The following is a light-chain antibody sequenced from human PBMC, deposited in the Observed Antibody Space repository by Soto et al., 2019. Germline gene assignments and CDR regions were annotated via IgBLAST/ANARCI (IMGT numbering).Light chain of an antibody. CDR3: QKCKVAPFT. Sequence: DIQMTQSPSSLSAFVGDRVTITCQASQDIGNFLAWYQQKPGKVPKLLIYAASTLQSGVPSRFSGSGSGTDFTLTISSLQPEDVATYYCQKCKVAPFTFGGGTKVDIK. J-gene: IGKJ4*01. V-gene: IGKV1-27*01. CDR1: QDIGNF. CDR2: AAS.